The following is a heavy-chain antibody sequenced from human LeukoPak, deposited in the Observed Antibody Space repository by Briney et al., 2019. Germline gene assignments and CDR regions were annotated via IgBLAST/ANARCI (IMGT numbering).Heavy chain of an antibody. CDR1: GFSLSTSGMC. CDR2: IDWDDDK. V-gene: IGHV2-70*11. CDR3: ARITTNTIAAAGPLYDY. J-gene: IGHJ4*02. D-gene: IGHD6-13*01. Sequence: SGPTLVKPTQTLTLTCTFSGFSLSTSGMCVSWIRQPPGKALEWLARIDWDDDKYYSTSLKTRLTISKDTSKNQVVLTMTNMDPVDTATYYCARITTNTIAAAGPLYDYWGQGTLVTVSS.